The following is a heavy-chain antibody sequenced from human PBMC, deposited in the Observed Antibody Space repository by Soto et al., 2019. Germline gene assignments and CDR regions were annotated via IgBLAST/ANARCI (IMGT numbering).Heavy chain of an antibody. D-gene: IGHD2-2*01. CDR3: GSGPSTTGSDN. Sequence: QLQVQESGPGQVKPSQTLSLTCTVSGGSITSHHYYWGWIRQPPGNGREWSGSVYSGGNTYYKPSRRSRLTIFVDTAKNLISLKLRSVTAADSAIYYCGSGPSTTGSDNWGLGTQFSFSS. CDR2: VYSGGNT. CDR1: GGSITSHHYY. V-gene: IGHV4-39*01. J-gene: IGHJ4*02.